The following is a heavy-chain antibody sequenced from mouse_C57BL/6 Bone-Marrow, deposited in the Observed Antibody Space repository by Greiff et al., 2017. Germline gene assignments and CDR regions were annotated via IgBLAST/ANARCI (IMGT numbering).Heavy chain of an antibody. CDR1: GYTFTSYW. J-gene: IGHJ1*03. CDR2: IYPGSGST. V-gene: IGHV1-55*01. Sequence: QVQLQQSGAELVKPGASVNMSCKASGYTFTSYWITWVQQRPGQGLEWIGDIYPGSGSTNYNEKFKSKDTLTVDTTSSTAYMQLSSLTSEDSAVYYCAQIANYYGSSYWYFDVGGTGTTVTVSA. D-gene: IGHD1-1*01. CDR3: AQIANYYGSSYWYFDV.